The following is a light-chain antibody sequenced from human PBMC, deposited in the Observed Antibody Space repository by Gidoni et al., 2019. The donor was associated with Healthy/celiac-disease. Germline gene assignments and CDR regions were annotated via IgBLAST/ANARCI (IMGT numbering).Light chain of an antibody. V-gene: IGKV3-20*01. CDR3: QQYGSSRWT. Sequence: EIVLTQSPGTLSLSPGERATLSCRASQSVSSSYLAWYQQKPGQAPRLLIYGASSRATGIPDRFSGSGSGTGFTLTISRLEPEDFAVYYCQQYGSSRWTFGQXTKVEIK. CDR2: GAS. CDR1: QSVSSSY. J-gene: IGKJ1*01.